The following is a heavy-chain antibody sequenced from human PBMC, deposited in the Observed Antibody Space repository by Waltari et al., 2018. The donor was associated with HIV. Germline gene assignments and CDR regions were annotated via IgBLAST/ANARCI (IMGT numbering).Heavy chain of an antibody. V-gene: IGHV1-69*01. D-gene: IGHD3-22*01. CDR1: GGTFSSYA. CDR3: ARGGDYYDSSGYRNWFDP. J-gene: IGHJ5*02. CDR2: IIPIFGTA. Sequence: QVQLVQSGAEVKKPGSSVKVSCKASGGTFSSYAISWVRQAPGQGLEWMGWIIPIFGTANYAQKCQGRVRITADESTSTAYMELSSLRSEETAVYYCARGGDYYDSSGYRNWFDPWGQGTLVTVSS.